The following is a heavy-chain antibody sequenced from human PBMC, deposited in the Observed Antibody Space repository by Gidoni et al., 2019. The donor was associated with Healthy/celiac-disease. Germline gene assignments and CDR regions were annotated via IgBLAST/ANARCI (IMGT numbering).Heavy chain of an antibody. CDR1: GFTVDEYG. Sequence: EVQLVQSGGGVVRPGGSLRLSRPDSGFTVDEYGMSWVRQAPGKGLEWVSGINWNGGSTGYADSVKGRFTISRDNAKNSLYLQMNSLRAEDTALYYCARDTRIAAAGTDFDYWGQGTLVTVSS. V-gene: IGHV3-20*04. CDR3: ARDTRIAAAGTDFDY. CDR2: INWNGGST. D-gene: IGHD6-13*01. J-gene: IGHJ4*02.